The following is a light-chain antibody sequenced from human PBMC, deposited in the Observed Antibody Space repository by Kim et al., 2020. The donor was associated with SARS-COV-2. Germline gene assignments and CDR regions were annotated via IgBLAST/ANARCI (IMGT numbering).Light chain of an antibody. V-gene: IGLV3-1*01. CDR3: QAWDSGITYV. CDR2: QDT. CDR1: KLGDKY. Sequence: VTPGQPASITCSGDKLGDKYVCWYQQKPGQSPVLVIYQDTKRPSGIPGRFSGSKSGNTATLTIGGTQAMDEADYYCQAWDSGITYVFGTGTKVTVL. J-gene: IGLJ1*01.